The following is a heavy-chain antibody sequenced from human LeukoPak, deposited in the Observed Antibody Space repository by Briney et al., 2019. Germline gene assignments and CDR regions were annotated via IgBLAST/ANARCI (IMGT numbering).Heavy chain of an antibody. CDR3: ARGRRGSYYTFQV. J-gene: IGHJ4*02. D-gene: IGHD3-16*01. V-gene: IGHV3-11*01. CDR1: GFSLSDYY. Sequence: GGSLRLSCAVSGFSLSDYYMNWVRQAPGKGLEWISYVTSTGRSTNYADSVKGRFTISRDSVKNSVSLQLSSLTAEDTAVYYCARGRRGSYYTFQVWGQGTLVSVSS. CDR2: VTSTGRST.